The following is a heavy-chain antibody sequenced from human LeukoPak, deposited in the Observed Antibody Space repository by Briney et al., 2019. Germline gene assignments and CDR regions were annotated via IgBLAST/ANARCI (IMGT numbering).Heavy chain of an antibody. CDR2: ISYDGSNK. D-gene: IGHD4-17*01. CDR3: AKYGGSTVT. Sequence: GGSLTLSCVASGFTLSTHGINWVRQAPGKGLEWVAVISYDGSNKYYADSVKGRFTISRDNSKNTLYLQMNSLRAEDTAVYYCAKYGGSTVTWGQGTLVTVSS. CDR1: GFTLSTHG. V-gene: IGHV3-30*18. J-gene: IGHJ5*02.